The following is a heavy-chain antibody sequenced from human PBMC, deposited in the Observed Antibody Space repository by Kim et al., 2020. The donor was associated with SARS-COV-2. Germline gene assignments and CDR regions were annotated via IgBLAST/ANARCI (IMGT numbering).Heavy chain of an antibody. CDR3: AWAGYSGSWYGFRGWCDP. CDR2: INHSGST. V-gene: IGHV4-34*01. CDR1: GGSFSGYY. J-gene: IGHJ5*02. Sequence: SETLSLTCVVYGGSFSGYYWSWIRQPPGKGLEWVGEINHSGSTNINPSLKSRVTISVDTSKNQFAQKRSSVTTADTAVYYCAWAGYSGSWYGFRGWCDPWGQGTVVTVSS. D-gene: IGHD6-13*01.